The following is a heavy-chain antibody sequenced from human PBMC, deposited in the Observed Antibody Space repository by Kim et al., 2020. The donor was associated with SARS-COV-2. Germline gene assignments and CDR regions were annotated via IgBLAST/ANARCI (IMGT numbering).Heavy chain of an antibody. CDR2: IYYSGST. Sequence: SETLSLTCTVSGGSISSYYWSWIRQPPGKGLEWIGYIYYSGSTNYNPSLKSRVTISVDTSKNQFSLKLSSVTAADTAVYYCARDYYDSSGLDAFDIWGQGTMVTVSS. CDR1: GGSISSYY. V-gene: IGHV4-59*13. J-gene: IGHJ3*02. D-gene: IGHD3-22*01. CDR3: ARDYYDSSGLDAFDI.